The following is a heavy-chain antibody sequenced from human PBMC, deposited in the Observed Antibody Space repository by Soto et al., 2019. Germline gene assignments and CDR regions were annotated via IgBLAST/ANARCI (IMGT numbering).Heavy chain of an antibody. J-gene: IGHJ4*02. CDR3: ASDYGSGSYRFDY. CDR2: IYHNGRT. CDR1: GSSVSSGDYS. D-gene: IGHD3-10*01. Sequence: HLQLQESVSGLVTPSQTLSLTCAVSGSSVSSGDYSWSWIRQPPGKGLEWIGYIYHNGRTLYNPSLKNRVTMSLDPSKNQFSLRLTSVTAADTALYYCASDYGSGSYRFDYWGQGTPVTVSS. V-gene: IGHV4-30-2*01.